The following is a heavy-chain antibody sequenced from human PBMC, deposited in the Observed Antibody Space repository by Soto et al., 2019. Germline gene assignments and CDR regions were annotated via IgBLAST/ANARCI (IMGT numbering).Heavy chain of an antibody. CDR1: GGSISSSSYY. J-gene: IGHJ4*02. D-gene: IGHD3-10*01. Sequence: SETLSLTCSVSGGSISSSSYYWGWIRQPPGKGLEWIGSIYYSGSTYYNPSLKSRVAMSVDTSKNQFSLKLSSVTAADTAVYYCARHGPSAPRGFFDSWGQGSLVTVS. CDR2: IYYSGST. CDR3: ARHGPSAPRGFFDS. V-gene: IGHV4-39*01.